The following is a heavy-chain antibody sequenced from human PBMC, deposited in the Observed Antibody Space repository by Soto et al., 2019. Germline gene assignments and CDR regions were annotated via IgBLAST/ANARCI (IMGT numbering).Heavy chain of an antibody. Sequence: QVQLVQCGAEVKKPGSSVKVSCKASGGSCSSYAISWVRQAHGQGLEWMGGIIPIFGTADYAQKFQGRVTITAHESLSAANMEMSSLRSEDTAVYYCARDGGVYDHSPFDYWGQGTLVTVSS. V-gene: IGHV1-69*12. CDR2: IIPIFGTA. CDR1: GGSCSSYA. CDR3: ARDGGVYDHSPFDY. J-gene: IGHJ4*02. D-gene: IGHD4-4*01.